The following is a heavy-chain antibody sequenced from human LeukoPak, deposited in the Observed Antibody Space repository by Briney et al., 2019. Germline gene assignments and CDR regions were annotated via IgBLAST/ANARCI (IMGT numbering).Heavy chain of an antibody. J-gene: IGHJ3*02. Sequence: ASVKVSCKASGYTFTSYGISWVRQAPGQGLEWMGWISAYNGNTNYAQKFQGRVTMTEDTSTDTAYMELSSLRSEDTAVYYCATLGWELQAAPWAFDIWGQGTMVTVSS. CDR1: GYTFTSYG. CDR3: ATLGWELQAAPWAFDI. CDR2: ISAYNGNT. D-gene: IGHD1-26*01. V-gene: IGHV1-18*01.